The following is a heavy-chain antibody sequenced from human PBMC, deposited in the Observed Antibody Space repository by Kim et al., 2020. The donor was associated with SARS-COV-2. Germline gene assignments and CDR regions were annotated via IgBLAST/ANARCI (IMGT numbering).Heavy chain of an antibody. CDR1: GFTFSSYG. J-gene: IGHJ4*02. CDR3: AKGKVEGYSSSSPFDY. Sequence: GGSLRLSCAASGFTFSSYGMHWVRQAPGKGLEWVAVISYDGSNKYYADSVKGRFTISRDNSKNTLYLQMNSLRAEDTAVYYCAKGKVEGYSSSSPFDYWGQGTLVTVSS. CDR2: ISYDGSNK. D-gene: IGHD6-6*01. V-gene: IGHV3-30*18.